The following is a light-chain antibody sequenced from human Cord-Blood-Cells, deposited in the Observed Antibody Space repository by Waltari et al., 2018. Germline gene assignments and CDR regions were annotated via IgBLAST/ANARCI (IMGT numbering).Light chain of an antibody. Sequence: DIQMTQSPSSLSASVGDRVTITCRASQSISGYLKWYQQKPGKAHKLLIYAASSLQSGVPSRFGGSGSGTEFTLTISSLQPEDFATYYCQQSYSTPYTFGQGTKLEIK. CDR1: QSISGY. CDR3: QQSYSTPYT. CDR2: AAS. J-gene: IGKJ2*01. V-gene: IGKV1-39*01.